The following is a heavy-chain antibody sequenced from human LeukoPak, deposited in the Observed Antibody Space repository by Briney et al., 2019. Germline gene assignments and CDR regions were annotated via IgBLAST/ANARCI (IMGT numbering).Heavy chain of an antibody. J-gene: IGHJ5*02. CDR1: GYTLTELS. D-gene: IGHD3-3*01. CDR2: FDPEDGET. CDR3: ATAYTIFGVVTPTTNWFDP. V-gene: IGHV1-24*01. Sequence: ASVKVSCKVSGYTLTELSMHWVRQAPGKGLEWRGGFDPEDGETIYAQKFQGRVTMTEDTSTDTAYMELSSLRSEDTAVYYCATAYTIFGVVTPTTNWFDPWGQGTLVTVSS.